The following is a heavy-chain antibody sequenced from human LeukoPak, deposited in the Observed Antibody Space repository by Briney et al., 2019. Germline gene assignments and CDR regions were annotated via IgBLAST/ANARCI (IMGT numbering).Heavy chain of an antibody. J-gene: IGHJ4*02. D-gene: IGHD2-2*01. Sequence: PGGSLRLSCAASGFTFSSYDMHWVRQATGKGLEWVSGIGTAGDTYYSGSVKGRFTISRENAKNSLYLQMNSLRAGDTAVYYCYAHCSSTSCYVGGYWGQGTLVTVSS. CDR2: IGTAGDT. CDR3: YAHCSSTSCYVGGY. CDR1: GFTFSSYD. V-gene: IGHV3-13*04.